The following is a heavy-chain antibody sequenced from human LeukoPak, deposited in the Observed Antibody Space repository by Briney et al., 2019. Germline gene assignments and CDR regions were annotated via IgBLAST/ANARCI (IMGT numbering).Heavy chain of an antibody. V-gene: IGHV4-59*06. D-gene: IGHD1-14*01. Sequence: SETLSLTCTVSGGSISGYYWSWIRQHPGKGLEWIGYIYYSGSTYYNPSLKSRVTISVDTSKNQFSLKLSSVTAADTAVYYCARLAPNRRYYFDYWGQGTLVTVSS. CDR1: GGSISGYY. CDR2: IYYSGST. CDR3: ARLAPNRRYYFDY. J-gene: IGHJ4*02.